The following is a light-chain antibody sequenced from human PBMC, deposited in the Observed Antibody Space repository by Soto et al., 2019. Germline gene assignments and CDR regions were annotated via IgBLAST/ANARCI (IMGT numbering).Light chain of an antibody. V-gene: IGKV3-20*01. CDR2: GAS. CDR1: QSVSSSY. Sequence: EIVLTQSPGTLSLSPGERATLSCRASQSVSSSYLAWYQQKPGQAPRLLICGASSRATGIPDRFSGSGSGTDFTLTISRLEPEDFAVYYCQQYGSSPRGTFGQGTKVEIK. CDR3: QQYGSSPRGT. J-gene: IGKJ1*01.